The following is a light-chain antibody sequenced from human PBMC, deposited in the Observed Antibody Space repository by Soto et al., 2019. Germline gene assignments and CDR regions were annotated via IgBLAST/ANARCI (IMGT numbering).Light chain of an antibody. V-gene: IGLV2-23*03. CDR2: EGS. CDR3: CSYAVSSTFV. CDR1: SSDVGSYNL. J-gene: IGLJ1*01. Sequence: QSVLTQPASVSGSPGQSITISCTGTSSDVGSYNLVSWYQQHPGKAPKLMIYEGSKRPSGVSNRFSGSKSGNTASLTISGFQAEYEADYYCCSYAVSSTFVLGTGTKVTV.